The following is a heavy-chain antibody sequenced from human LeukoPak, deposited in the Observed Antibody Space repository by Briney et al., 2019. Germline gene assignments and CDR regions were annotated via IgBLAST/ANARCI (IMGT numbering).Heavy chain of an antibody. CDR1: GFTVSSNY. Sequence: PGGSLRLSCAASGFTVSSNYMSWVRQASEKGLEWVSILYSGGSAYYADSVKGRFTISRDNSKKTLYLQMNSLRVEDTAVYYCARTTVESGRYDAFDIWGQGTLVSVSS. J-gene: IGHJ3*02. V-gene: IGHV3-53*01. CDR2: LYSGGSA. CDR3: ARTTVESGRYDAFDI. D-gene: IGHD4-23*01.